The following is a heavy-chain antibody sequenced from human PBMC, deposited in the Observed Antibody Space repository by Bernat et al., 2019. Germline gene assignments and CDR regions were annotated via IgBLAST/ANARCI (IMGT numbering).Heavy chain of an antibody. CDR2: IWYDGNNK. Sequence: QVQLVESGGGVVQPGRSLRLSCAASGFTFSNYGMHWVRQAPGKGLEWVAVIWYDGNNKYYADSVKGRFTISRDNSKNMLYLHMNSLRAEDTAVYYCARAWGSSGTYSGDPWGQGTLVTVSS. CDR3: ARAWGSSGTYSGDP. J-gene: IGHJ5*02. CDR1: GFTFSNYG. D-gene: IGHD1-26*01. V-gene: IGHV3-33*01.